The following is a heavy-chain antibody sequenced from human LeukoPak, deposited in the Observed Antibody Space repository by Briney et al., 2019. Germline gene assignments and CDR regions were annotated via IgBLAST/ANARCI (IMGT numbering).Heavy chain of an antibody. Sequence: PGGSLRLSCAASGFTFSGSAMHWVRQASGKGLEWVGRIRSKANSYATAYAASVKGRFTISRDDSKNTAYLQMNSLKTEDTAVYYCTTGIAVAAGWFDPWGQGTLVTVSS. D-gene: IGHD6-19*01. V-gene: IGHV3-73*01. CDR2: IRSKANSYAT. CDR3: TTGIAVAAGWFDP. CDR1: GFTFSGSA. J-gene: IGHJ5*02.